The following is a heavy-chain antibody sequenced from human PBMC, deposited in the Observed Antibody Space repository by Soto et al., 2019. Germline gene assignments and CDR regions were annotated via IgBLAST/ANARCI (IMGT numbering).Heavy chain of an antibody. J-gene: IGHJ4*02. CDR3: ASSATGLYGDYN. D-gene: IGHD4-17*01. V-gene: IGHV3-74*01. CDR1: GFTFTNYW. CDR2: INSEGSNI. Sequence: EVQLVESGGGLVQPGGSLKLSCAASGFTFTNYWIHWVRQAPGKGLVWVSRINSEGSNINYADFVKGRFTISRDNAKTTGYLQMNSLRAEDTAVYVCASSATGLYGDYNWGQGALVTVSS.